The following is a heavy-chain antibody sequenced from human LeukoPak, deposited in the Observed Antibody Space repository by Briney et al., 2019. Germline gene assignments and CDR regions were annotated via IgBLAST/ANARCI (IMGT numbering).Heavy chain of an antibody. J-gene: IGHJ4*02. CDR1: GFTFSSYA. Sequence: PGGSLRLSCAASGFTFSSYAMSWVRQAPGKGLEWVSGISGSGGSTYYADSVKGRFTISRDNSKNTLYLQMNSLRAEDTAVYYCVKEVTYYYGSGSYYKHWGQGTLVTVSS. CDR3: VKEVTYYYGSGSYYKH. CDR2: ISGSGGST. V-gene: IGHV3-23*01. D-gene: IGHD3-10*01.